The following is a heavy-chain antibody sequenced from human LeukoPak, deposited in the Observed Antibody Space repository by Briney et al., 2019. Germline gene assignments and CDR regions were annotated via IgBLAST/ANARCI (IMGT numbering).Heavy chain of an antibody. CDR2: IYYSGSP. J-gene: IGHJ4*02. Sequence: PSETLSLTCAVSGYSISSGYYWGWIRQPPGKGLEFIGTIYYSGSPDYNPSLKSRVTISVDRSKNQFSLKLTSVTAADTAVYYCARHADSATYYSPFDHWGQGTLVTVSS. CDR1: GYSISSGYY. D-gene: IGHD3-22*01. V-gene: IGHV4-38-2*01. CDR3: ARHADSATYYSPFDH.